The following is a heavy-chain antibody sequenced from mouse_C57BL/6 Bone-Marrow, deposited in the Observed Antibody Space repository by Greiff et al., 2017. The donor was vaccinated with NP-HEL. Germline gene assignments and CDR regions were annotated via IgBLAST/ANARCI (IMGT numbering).Heavy chain of an antibody. Sequence: VQLQQSGAELARPGASVKLSCKASGYTFTSYGISWVKQRTGRGLEWIGRIDPNSGGTKYNEKFKSKATLTVDKPSSTAYMQLSSLTSEDSAVYYCARYYYGVATDWYFDVWGTGTTVTVSS. J-gene: IGHJ1*03. CDR2: IDPNSGGT. D-gene: IGHD1-1*01. V-gene: IGHV1-72*01. CDR1: GYTFTSYG. CDR3: ARYYYGVATDWYFDV.